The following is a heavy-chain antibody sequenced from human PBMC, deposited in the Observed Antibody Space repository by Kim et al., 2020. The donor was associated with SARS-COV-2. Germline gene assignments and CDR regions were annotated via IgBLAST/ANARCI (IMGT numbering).Heavy chain of an antibody. CDR3: ARGTSEAHAFDI. Sequence: GGSLRLSCAASGFTFSSYGMHWVRQAPGKGLEWVAVIWYDGSNKYYADSVKGRFTISRDNSKNTLYLQMNSLRAEDTAVYYCARGTSEAHAFDIWGQGTMVTVSS. CDR2: IWYDGSNK. D-gene: IGHD6-6*01. CDR1: GFTFSSYG. J-gene: IGHJ3*02. V-gene: IGHV3-33*01.